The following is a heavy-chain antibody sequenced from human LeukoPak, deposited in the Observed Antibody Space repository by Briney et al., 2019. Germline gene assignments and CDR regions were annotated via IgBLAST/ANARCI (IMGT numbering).Heavy chain of an antibody. V-gene: IGHV1-69*01. CDR3: ARDREYYYDSRALGWPTSHWYFDL. CDR1: GGTFSSYA. J-gene: IGHJ2*01. Sequence: ASVKVSCKASGGTFSSYAISWVRQAPGQGLEWMGGIIPIFGTANYAQKFQGRVTITADESTSTAYMELSSLRSEDTAVYYCARDREYYYDSRALGWPTSHWYFDLWGRGTLVTVSS. D-gene: IGHD3-22*01. CDR2: IIPIFGTA.